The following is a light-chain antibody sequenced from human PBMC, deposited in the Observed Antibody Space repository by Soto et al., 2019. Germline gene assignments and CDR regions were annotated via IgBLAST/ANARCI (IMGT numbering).Light chain of an antibody. CDR3: QTYDFSLSAV. CDR1: SSNIGAGSD. J-gene: IGLJ2*01. CDR2: GNT. V-gene: IGLV1-40*01. Sequence: QSVLTQPPSISGAPGQRVTISCTGSSSNIGAGSDVHWYHQLPGTAPKLLIYGNTNRPSGVPDRFSGSKSGTSASLAIAGLQTEDEGDYYCQTYDFSLSAVFGEGTKLTVL.